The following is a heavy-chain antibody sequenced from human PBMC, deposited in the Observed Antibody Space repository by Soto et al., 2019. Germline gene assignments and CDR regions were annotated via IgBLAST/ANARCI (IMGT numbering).Heavy chain of an antibody. Sequence: EVQLVESGGGLVKPGGSLRLSCAASGFTFTNAWINWVRQAPGKGLEWVGRIKSKTGGGTTDYAEPVKGRFAISRDDSNNMVYLQMNSLKIEDTAVYYCTTDSYSTIIIVRFDYWGHGTLVTVSS. D-gene: IGHD3-22*01. J-gene: IGHJ4*01. CDR3: TTDSYSTIIIVRFDY. V-gene: IGHV3-15*07. CDR2: IKSKTGGGTT. CDR1: GFTFTNAW.